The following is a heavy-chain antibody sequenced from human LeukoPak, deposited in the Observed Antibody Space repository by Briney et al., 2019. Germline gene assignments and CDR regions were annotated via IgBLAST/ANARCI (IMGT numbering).Heavy chain of an antibody. CDR2: INHSGST. Sequence: SETLSLTCAVYGGSFSGYYWSWIRQPPGKGLEWIGEINHSGSTNYNPSLKSRVTISVDTSKNQFSLKLSSVTAADTAVYYCARGPCSSGCDYWGQGTLVTVSS. D-gene: IGHD6-19*01. J-gene: IGHJ4*02. V-gene: IGHV4-34*01. CDR1: GGSFSGYY. CDR3: ARGPCSSGCDY.